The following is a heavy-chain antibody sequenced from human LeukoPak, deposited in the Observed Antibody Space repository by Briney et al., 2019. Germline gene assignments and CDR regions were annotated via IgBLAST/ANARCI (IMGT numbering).Heavy chain of an antibody. Sequence: SETLSLTCTVSGGSVSHTAYYWGWIRQPPGKGLEWIGNIYMNGHTYYNPSLALRSRVTLSLDTSTNEFSLKVSSVTAADTAVHYCARLSGYNLSRNAFNFWGQGTMVTVSS. V-gene: IGHV4-39*01. J-gene: IGHJ3*01. CDR1: GGSVSHTAYY. D-gene: IGHD5-12*01. CDR2: IYMNGHT. CDR3: ARLSGYNLSRNAFNF.